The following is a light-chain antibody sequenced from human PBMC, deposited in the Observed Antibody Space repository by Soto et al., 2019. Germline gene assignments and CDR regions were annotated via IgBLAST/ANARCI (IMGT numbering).Light chain of an antibody. CDR3: SSYTGSSTVV. J-gene: IGLJ2*01. Sequence: QSALTQPASVSGSPGQSITISCTGISSDVGGYNYVSWHQQHPGKAPKLMIYEVSNRPSGVSNRFSGSKSGNTASLTISGLQAEDEADYYCSSYTGSSTVVFGGGTKLTVL. CDR2: EVS. CDR1: SSDVGGYNY. V-gene: IGLV2-14*01.